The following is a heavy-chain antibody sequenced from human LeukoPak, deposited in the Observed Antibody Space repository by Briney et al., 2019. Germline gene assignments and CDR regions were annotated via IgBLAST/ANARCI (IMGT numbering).Heavy chain of an antibody. V-gene: IGHV4-31*03. D-gene: IGHD4-17*01. CDR1: GGSISSSGYY. Sequence: SETLSLTCTVSGGSISSSGYYWSWIRQHPGKGLEWIGYIYYSGSTYYNPSLKSRVTISVDTSKNQFSLKLSSVTAADTAVYCCARATAGNYGDYLDWGQGTLVTVSS. CDR3: ARATAGNYGDYLD. J-gene: IGHJ4*02. CDR2: IYYSGST.